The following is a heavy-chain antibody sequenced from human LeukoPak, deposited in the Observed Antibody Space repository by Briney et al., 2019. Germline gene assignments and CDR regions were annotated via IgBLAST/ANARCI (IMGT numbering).Heavy chain of an antibody. Sequence: GASLRLSCAASGFTFSSYEMNWVRQAPGKGLEWVSYISSSGSTIYYADSVKGRFTISRDNAKNSLYLQMNSLRAEDTAVYYCARDDNEVTMVRGVINYYYYYGMDVWGQGTTVTVSS. CDR3: ARDDNEVTMVRGVINYYYYYGMDV. D-gene: IGHD3-10*01. CDR2: ISSSGSTI. V-gene: IGHV3-48*03. CDR1: GFTFSSYE. J-gene: IGHJ6*02.